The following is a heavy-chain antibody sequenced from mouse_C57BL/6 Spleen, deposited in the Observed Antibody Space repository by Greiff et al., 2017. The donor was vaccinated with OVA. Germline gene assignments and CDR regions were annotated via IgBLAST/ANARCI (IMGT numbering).Heavy chain of an antibody. CDR1: GYTFTDYE. D-gene: IGHD1-1*01. Sequence: QVQLQQSGAELVRPGASVTLSCKASGYTFTDYEMHWVKQTPVHGLEWIGAIDPETGGTAYNQKFKGKAILTADKSSSTAYMELRSLTSEDSAVYYCTSPPYYGSSYRDYFDYWGQGTTLTVSS. J-gene: IGHJ2*01. V-gene: IGHV1-15*01. CDR2: IDPETGGT. CDR3: TSPPYYGSSYRDYFDY.